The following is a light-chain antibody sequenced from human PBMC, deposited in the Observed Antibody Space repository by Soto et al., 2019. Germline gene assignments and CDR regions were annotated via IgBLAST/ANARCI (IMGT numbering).Light chain of an antibody. CDR1: QSIGSW. V-gene: IGKV1-5*03. CDR2: KAS. Sequence: DIHMTQSPSSLSASVGDRVSITCRASQSIGSWLAWYQQKPGKAPKLLIYKASTLESGVPSRFSGSVSGTEFTLTISSLQPDDFATYYCQQFHDYWTFGQGTKVEIK. J-gene: IGKJ1*01. CDR3: QQFHDYWT.